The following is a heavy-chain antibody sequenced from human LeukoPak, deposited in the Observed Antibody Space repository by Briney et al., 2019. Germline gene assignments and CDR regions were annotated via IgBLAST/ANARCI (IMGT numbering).Heavy chain of an antibody. V-gene: IGHV4-30-2*01. CDR2: IYHSGST. CDR3: ARDFMSSSSGGFDY. Sequence: SETLSLTCTVSGGSISSGGYYWSWIRQPPGKGLEWIGYIYHSGSTYYNPSLKSRVTISVDRSKNQFPLKLSSVTAADTAVYYCARDFMSSSSGGFDYWGQGTLVTVSS. D-gene: IGHD6-6*01. J-gene: IGHJ4*02. CDR1: GGSISSGGYY.